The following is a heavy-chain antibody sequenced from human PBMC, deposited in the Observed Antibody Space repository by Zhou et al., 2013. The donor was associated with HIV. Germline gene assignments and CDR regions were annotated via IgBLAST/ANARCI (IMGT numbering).Heavy chain of an antibody. Sequence: QVQLEQSGAEVRKPGSSVKVSCKASGGISTNHVFSWVRQAPGQGLEWMGGIIPILATTNYAQKFQGRVTITADKSTTTSYMDLSSLRSDDTAVYYCARVTTLHPWWFDSWGQGSLVTVSS. CDR2: IIPILATT. CDR3: ARVTTLHPWWFDS. CDR1: GGISTNHV. J-gene: IGHJ5*01. V-gene: IGHV1-69*14. D-gene: IGHD4-4*01.